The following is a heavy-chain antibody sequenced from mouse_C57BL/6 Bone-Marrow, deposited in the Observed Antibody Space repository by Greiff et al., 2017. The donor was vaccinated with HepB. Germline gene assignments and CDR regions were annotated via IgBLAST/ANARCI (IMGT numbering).Heavy chain of an antibody. CDR3: ARWLGTY. J-gene: IGHJ3*01. V-gene: IGHV1-64*01. D-gene: IGHD2-2*01. Sequence: VHLVESGAELVKPGASVKLSCKASGYTFTSYWMHWVKQRPGQGLEWIGMIHPNSGSTNYNEKFKSKATLTVDKSSSTAYMQLSSLTSEDSAVYYCARWLGTYWGQGTLVTVSA. CDR2: IHPNSGST. CDR1: GYTFTSYW.